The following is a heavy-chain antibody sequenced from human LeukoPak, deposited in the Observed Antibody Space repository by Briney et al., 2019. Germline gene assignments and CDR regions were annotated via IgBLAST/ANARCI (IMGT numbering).Heavy chain of an antibody. V-gene: IGHV3-23*01. Sequence: GGSLRLSCAASGFTFSSYAMSWVRQAPGKGLEWGSAISGSGGSTYYADSVKGRFTISRDNSKNTLYLQMNSLRAEDTAVYYCANRLRLGELSLPTYFDYWGQGTLVTVSS. J-gene: IGHJ4*02. CDR1: GFTFSSYA. D-gene: IGHD3-16*02. CDR3: ANRLRLGELSLPTYFDY. CDR2: ISGSGGST.